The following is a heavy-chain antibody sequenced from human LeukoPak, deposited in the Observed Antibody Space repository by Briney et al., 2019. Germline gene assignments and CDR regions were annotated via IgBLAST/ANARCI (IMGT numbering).Heavy chain of an antibody. V-gene: IGHV4-34*01. J-gene: IGHJ4*02. CDR2: INHSGST. D-gene: IGHD6-6*01. Sequence: PSETLSLTCAVYGGSFSGYYWSWIRQPPGKGLEWIGEINHSGSTNCNPSLKSRVTISVDTSKNQFSLKLSSVTAADTAVYYCARRHVEYSSSSDPYYFDYWGQGTLVTVSS. CDR1: GGSFSGYY. CDR3: ARRHVEYSSSSDPYYFDY.